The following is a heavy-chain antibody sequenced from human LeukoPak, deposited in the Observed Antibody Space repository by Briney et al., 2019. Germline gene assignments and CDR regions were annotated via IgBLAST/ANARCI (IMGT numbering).Heavy chain of an antibody. CDR1: GGTFSSYA. D-gene: IGHD2-2*02. J-gene: IGHJ5*02. Sequence: ASVKVSCKASGGTFSSYAISWVRQAPGQGLEWMGGIIPIFGTANYAQKFQGRVTITTDESTSTAYMELSSLRSEDTAVYYCAREEPYCGSTSCYSGWFDPWGQGTLVTVSS. V-gene: IGHV1-69*05. CDR2: IIPIFGTA. CDR3: AREEPYCGSTSCYSGWFDP.